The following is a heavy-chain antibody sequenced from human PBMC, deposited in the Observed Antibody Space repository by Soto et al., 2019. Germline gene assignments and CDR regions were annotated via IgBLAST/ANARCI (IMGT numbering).Heavy chain of an antibody. CDR2: IIPISGTA. J-gene: IGHJ6*02. D-gene: IGHD2-2*01. CDR3: ARSQGSSTSLEIYYYYYYGMEV. Sequence: QVQLVQSGAEVKKPGSSVKVSCKASGGTFSSYAISWVRQAPGQGLEWMGGIIPISGTANYAKKFQGRVTNNEDEYTSTDYMELSSLRSEDTAVYYCARSQGSSTSLEIYYYYYYGMEVWGQGTTVTVSS. CDR1: GGTFSSYA. V-gene: IGHV1-69*01.